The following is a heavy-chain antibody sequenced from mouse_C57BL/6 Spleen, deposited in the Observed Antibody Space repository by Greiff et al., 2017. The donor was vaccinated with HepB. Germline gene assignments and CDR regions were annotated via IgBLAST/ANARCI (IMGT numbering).Heavy chain of an antibody. CDR2: INPGSGGT. CDR1: GYAFTNYL. D-gene: IGHD1-1*01. Sequence: VQLQQSGAELVRPGTSVKVSCKASGYAFTNYLIEWVKQRPGQGLEWIGVINPGSGGTNYNEKFKGKATLTADKSSSTAYMQLSSLTSEDSAVYFCAREGGSSPYAMDYWGQGTSVTVSS. CDR3: AREGGSSPYAMDY. J-gene: IGHJ4*01. V-gene: IGHV1-54*01.